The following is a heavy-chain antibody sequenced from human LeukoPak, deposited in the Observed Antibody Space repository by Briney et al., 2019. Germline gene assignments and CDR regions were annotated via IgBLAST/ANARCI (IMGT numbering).Heavy chain of an antibody. Sequence: SETLSLTCTVSGGSISSSSYYWGWIRQPPGKGLEWIGSIYYSGSTYYNPSLKSRVTISVDTSKNQFSLKLSSVTAADTAVYYCARHYYDSSGYYLWGYFDYWGQGTLVTVSS. CDR3: ARHYYDSSGYYLWGYFDY. CDR1: GGSISSSSYY. V-gene: IGHV4-39*01. D-gene: IGHD3-22*01. CDR2: IYYSGST. J-gene: IGHJ4*02.